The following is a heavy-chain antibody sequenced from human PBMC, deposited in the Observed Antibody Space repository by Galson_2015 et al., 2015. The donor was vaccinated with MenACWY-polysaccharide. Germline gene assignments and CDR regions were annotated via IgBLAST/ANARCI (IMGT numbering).Heavy chain of an antibody. CDR3: ARGGSGSLAPNGNAFDV. CDR2: IYYRSKSYN. CDR1: GDSVSSNSAA. Sequence: CAISGDSVSSNSAAWNWIRQSPSRGLEWLGRIYYRSKSYNDYAVSVKRRITINPDTSKNQFSLQLNSVTPEDTAVYFCARGGSGSLAPNGNAFDVWGQGTMVIVSS. J-gene: IGHJ3*01. V-gene: IGHV6-1*01. D-gene: IGHD3-22*01.